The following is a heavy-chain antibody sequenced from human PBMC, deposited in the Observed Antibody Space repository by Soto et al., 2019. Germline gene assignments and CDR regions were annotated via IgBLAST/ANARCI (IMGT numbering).Heavy chain of an antibody. CDR1: GFTFSSYS. CDR2: INGDGRTT. CDR3: ARAGLGYCTSTSCHPGFDI. Sequence: PGGSLRLSCAASGFTFSSYSMNSVRQAPGKGLEWVSRINGDGRTTIYADSVKGRFTISRDNAKNTLYLQMNSLRAEDTAVYYCARAGLGYCTSTSCHPGFDIWGQGTMVTVSS. D-gene: IGHD2-2*01. V-gene: IGHV3-74*01. J-gene: IGHJ3*02.